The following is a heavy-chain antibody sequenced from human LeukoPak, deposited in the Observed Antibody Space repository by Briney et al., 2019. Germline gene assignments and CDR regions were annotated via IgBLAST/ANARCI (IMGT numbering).Heavy chain of an antibody. CDR2: IHSGGTT. Sequence: PGGSLRLSCAASGFTLSSNYMSWVRQAPGKGLEWVSVIHSGGTTYYADSVKGRFTISRDNSKNTLHLQMDSLRAEDTAVYYCARDQYSYAHAAHWGQGTLVTVSS. V-gene: IGHV3-66*01. CDR3: ARDQYSYAHAAH. CDR1: GFTLSSNY. D-gene: IGHD5-18*01. J-gene: IGHJ4*02.